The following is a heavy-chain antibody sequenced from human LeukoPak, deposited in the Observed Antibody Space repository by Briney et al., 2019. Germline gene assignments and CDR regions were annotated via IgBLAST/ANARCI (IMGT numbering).Heavy chain of an antibody. D-gene: IGHD3-22*01. Sequence: SETLSLTCTVSGGSVRNGICYWSWIRQPPGKGLEWIGHMYYSGSTNYNPSLKSRVTISVDTSKNQFSLKLSSVTAADTAVYYCARASEIKYYYESSGYPAYFDYWGQGTLVTVSS. CDR2: MYYSGST. V-gene: IGHV4-61*01. J-gene: IGHJ4*02. CDR3: ARASEIKYYYESSGYPAYFDY. CDR1: GGSVRNGICY.